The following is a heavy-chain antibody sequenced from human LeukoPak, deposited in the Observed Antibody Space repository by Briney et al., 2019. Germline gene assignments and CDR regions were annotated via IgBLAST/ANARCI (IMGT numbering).Heavy chain of an antibody. D-gene: IGHD2-2*01. CDR3: ARDLGYCSSTSCYYYYGMDV. J-gene: IGHJ6*02. CDR1: GFTFSSYS. Sequence: GESLKISCAASGFTFSSYSMNWVRQASGKGLEWVSSISSSSSYIYYADSVKGRFTISRDNAKNSLYLQMNSLRAEDTAVYYCARDLGYCSSTSCYYYYGMDVWGQGTTVTVSS. V-gene: IGHV3-21*01. CDR2: ISSSSSYI.